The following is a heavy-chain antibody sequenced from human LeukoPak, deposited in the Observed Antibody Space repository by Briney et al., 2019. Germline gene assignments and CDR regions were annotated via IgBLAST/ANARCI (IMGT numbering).Heavy chain of an antibody. CDR1: GGSFSGYY. J-gene: IGHJ5*02. Sequence: SETLSLTCAVYGGSFSGYYWSWIRQPPGKGLEWIGEINHSGSTNYNPSLKRRVTISVDTSKNQFSLKLSSVTAADTAVYYCARVVVVVPAAILVRDWFDPWGQGTLVTVSS. V-gene: IGHV4-34*01. D-gene: IGHD2-2*01. CDR2: INHSGST. CDR3: ARVVVVVPAAILVRDWFDP.